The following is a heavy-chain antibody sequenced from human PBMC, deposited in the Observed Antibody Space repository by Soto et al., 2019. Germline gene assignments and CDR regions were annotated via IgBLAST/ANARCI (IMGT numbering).Heavy chain of an antibody. CDR3: ARQLRFLDRYYYYGMDV. CDR1: GYSFTIYW. CDR2: IYPGDSDN. J-gene: IGHJ6*02. D-gene: IGHD3-3*01. V-gene: IGHV5-51*01. Sequence: GGSLKISCNGSGYSFTIYWIGWVRQMPGKGLEWMGIIYPGDSDNRYSPSFQGQVTISADKSISTAYLQGSSLKASDTAMYYCARQLRFLDRYYYYGMDVWGQGTTVTVSS.